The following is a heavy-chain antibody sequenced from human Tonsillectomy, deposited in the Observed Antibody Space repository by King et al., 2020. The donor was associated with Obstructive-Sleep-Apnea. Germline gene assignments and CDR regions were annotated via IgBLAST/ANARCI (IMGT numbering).Heavy chain of an antibody. CDR3: ARVPYITGWSGWFDP. CDR2: IYYSGST. Sequence: QLQESGPGLVKPSETLSLTCTVSGGSISSSSYYWGWIRQPPGKGLEWIGSIYYSGSTNYNPSLKSRVPISIDPSKNQFSLKLSSVTAADTAVYYCARVPYITGWSGWFDPWGQGTLVTVSS. V-gene: IGHV4-39*07. J-gene: IGHJ5*02. CDR1: GGSISSSSYY. D-gene: IGHD6-19*01.